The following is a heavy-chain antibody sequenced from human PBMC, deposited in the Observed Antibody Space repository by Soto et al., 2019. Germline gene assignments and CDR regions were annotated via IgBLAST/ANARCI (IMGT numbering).Heavy chain of an antibody. CDR2: IYYSGST. Sequence: SETLSLTCTVSGGSISSYYWSWIRQPPGKGLEWIGYIYYSGSTNYNPSLKSRVTISVDTSKNQFSLKLSSVTAADTAVYYCARHKYDILTGYPITREYYFDYWGQGTLVTVSS. J-gene: IGHJ4*02. V-gene: IGHV4-59*08. CDR3: ARHKYDILTGYPITREYYFDY. D-gene: IGHD3-9*01. CDR1: GGSISSYY.